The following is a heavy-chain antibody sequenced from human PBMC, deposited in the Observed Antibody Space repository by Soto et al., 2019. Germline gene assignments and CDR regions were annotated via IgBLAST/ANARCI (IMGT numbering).Heavy chain of an antibody. D-gene: IGHD3-3*01. V-gene: IGHV3-23*01. CDR2: ISGSDGTT. Sequence: PGGSLTLSCAASGFTFGTYAMSWVCQAPGKGLEWVSSISGSDGTTYYADSVKGRFSISRDKSKNTLYLEMNSLRAEDTAIYYCAKLDFWNSYYGLDVWGQGTTVTVSS. J-gene: IGHJ6*02. CDR3: AKLDFWNSYYGLDV. CDR1: GFTFGTYA.